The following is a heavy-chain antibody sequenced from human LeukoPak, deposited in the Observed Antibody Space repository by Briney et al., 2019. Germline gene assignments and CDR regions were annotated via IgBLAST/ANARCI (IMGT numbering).Heavy chain of an antibody. J-gene: IGHJ4*02. CDR1: GGSISHYY. Sequence: SETLSLTCTVSGGSISHYYWSWIRQPPGKGLEWIGYIYYSGSTNYNPSLKSRLTISVDTSKNQFSLKLSSVTAADTAVYYCARLTSGHFDYWGQGTLVTVSS. CDR2: IYYSGST. D-gene: IGHD3-10*01. CDR3: ARLTSGHFDY. V-gene: IGHV4-59*08.